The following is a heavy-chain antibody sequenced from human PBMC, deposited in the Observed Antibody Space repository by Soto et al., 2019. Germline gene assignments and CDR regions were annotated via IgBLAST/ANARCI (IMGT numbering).Heavy chain of an antibody. Sequence: GGSLRLSCAASGFTVSSYHMSWVRQAPGKGLEWVSYISSSGSTIYYADSVKGRFTISRDNAKNSLYLQMNSLRAEDTAVYYCARVRSAGEECSAFACYSYDAYDMWGKGTMVTVSS. D-gene: IGHD2-21*02. CDR2: ISSSGSTI. J-gene: IGHJ3*02. V-gene: IGHV3-11*01. CDR1: GFTVSSYH. CDR3: ARVRSAGEECSAFACYSYDAYDM.